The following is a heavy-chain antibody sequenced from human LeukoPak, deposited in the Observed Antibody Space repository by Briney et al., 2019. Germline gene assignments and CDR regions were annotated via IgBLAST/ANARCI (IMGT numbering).Heavy chain of an antibody. CDR3: ARGYCSSTSCYIFDY. V-gene: IGHV4-30-2*01. Sequence: TLSLTCAVSGGSISSGGYSWSWIRQPPGKGLEWIGYIYHSGSTYYNPSLKSRVTISVDRSKNQFSLKLSSVTAADTAVYYCARGYCSSTSCYIFDYWGQGTLVTVSS. CDR2: IYHSGST. D-gene: IGHD2-2*01. CDR1: GGSISSGGYS. J-gene: IGHJ4*02.